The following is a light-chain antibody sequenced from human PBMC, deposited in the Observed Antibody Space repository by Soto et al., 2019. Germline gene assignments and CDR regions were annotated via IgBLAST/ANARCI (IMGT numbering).Light chain of an antibody. Sequence: ENVLTQSPGTLSLSPGERATLSCRASKSVGGNYLAWYQQKPGQAPRLLIFGAYTRDTDIPDRFSGSGSGTDFNLTISRQELEDIAVNSSQQYGSSPAITFGGETKVEIK. V-gene: IGKV3-20*01. J-gene: IGKJ4*01. CDR2: GAY. CDR3: QQYGSSPAIT. CDR1: KSVGGNY.